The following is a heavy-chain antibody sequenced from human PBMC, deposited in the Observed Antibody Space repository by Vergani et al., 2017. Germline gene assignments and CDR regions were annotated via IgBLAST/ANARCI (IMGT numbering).Heavy chain of an antibody. D-gene: IGHD3-10*01. V-gene: IGHV3-23*01. CDR1: GFTFSACP. CDR3: AKDQEXTMVRGGPHVGMDV. Sequence: EVQLLQSGGGVIQTGGSVRLSCAASGFTFSACPMTWVRQAPGKGLEWVSAISGSGGSTYYADSVKGRFTISRDNSKNTLYLQMNSLRAEDTAVYYCAKDQEXTMVRGGPHVGMDVWGQGTTVTVSS. J-gene: IGHJ6*02. CDR2: ISGSGGST.